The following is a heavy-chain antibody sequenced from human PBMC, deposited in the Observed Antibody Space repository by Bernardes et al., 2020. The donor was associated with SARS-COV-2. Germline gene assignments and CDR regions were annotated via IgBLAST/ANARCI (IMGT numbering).Heavy chain of an antibody. D-gene: IGHD5-12*01. CDR1: GFIFRTYA. Sequence: GGSLRLSCAASGFIFRTYAMHWVRQAPGKGLEWVAIISNDGDKKYYADSVKGRFTISRDNSKNTLYLQINSLRGEDTAVYYCAVGSDIVATIGHYYYGMDVWGLGTTVTVSS. CDR3: AVGSDIVATIGHYYYGMDV. CDR2: ISNDGDKK. V-gene: IGHV3-30-3*01. J-gene: IGHJ6*02.